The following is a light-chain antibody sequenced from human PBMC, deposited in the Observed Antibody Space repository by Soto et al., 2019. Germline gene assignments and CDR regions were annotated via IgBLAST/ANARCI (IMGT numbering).Light chain of an antibody. CDR2: AAS. J-gene: IGKJ1*01. Sequence: EIVLTQSPGTLSLSPGERATLSCRASQSVSSSYLAWYQQTAGQAPRLLIYAASNTAAGIPAKFSSSGSGTDFTLTISRLQPEDVADYYCQQYDSSPQTFGQGTKVDIK. CDR1: QSVSSSY. V-gene: IGKV3-20*01. CDR3: QQYDSSPQT.